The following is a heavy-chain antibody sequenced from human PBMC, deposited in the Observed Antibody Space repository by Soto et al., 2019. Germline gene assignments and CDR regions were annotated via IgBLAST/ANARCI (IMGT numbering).Heavy chain of an antibody. D-gene: IGHD2-2*01. CDR2: ISLYSDGT. Sequence: AAVKVSCKTSGYTFSNYGITRVRQAPGQPLEWLGWISLYSDGTNYAQKFQGRVSMTTDTSTTTAYMELRSLRSDDTAVYYCARVVPGAEAWFGPWGQGTLVTVSS. J-gene: IGHJ5*02. CDR3: ARVVPGAEAWFGP. CDR1: GYTFSNYG. V-gene: IGHV1-18*01.